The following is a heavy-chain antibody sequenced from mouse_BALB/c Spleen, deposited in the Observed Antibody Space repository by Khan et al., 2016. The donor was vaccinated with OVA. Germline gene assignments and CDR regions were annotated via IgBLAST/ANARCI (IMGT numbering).Heavy chain of an antibody. Sequence: EVQLQESGPGLVKPSQSLSLTCTVTGYSITSDYAWNWIRQFPGNRLEWMGYINYSGSTSKKPSLKSRMSITRDTSKNQIFLQLNSVTNEDTATYYCVRGRSYWGQGTLVTVSA. CDR1: GYSITSDYA. CDR3: VRGRSY. CDR2: INYSGST. J-gene: IGHJ3*01. V-gene: IGHV3-2*02.